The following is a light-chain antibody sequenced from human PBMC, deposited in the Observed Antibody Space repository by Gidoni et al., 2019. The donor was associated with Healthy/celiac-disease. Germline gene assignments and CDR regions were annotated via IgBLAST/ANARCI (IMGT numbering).Light chain of an antibody. J-gene: IGKJ2*01. Sequence: DIQIARSPSSLSASVGDRVTITCRASQSISSYLTWYQQKPGKAPKLLIYAASSLQSGFTSRFSGSGSGTDFTLTISSLQPEDFATYYCQQSYSTPTFGQGTKLEIK. CDR3: QQSYSTPT. V-gene: IGKV1-39*01. CDR1: QSISSY. CDR2: AAS.